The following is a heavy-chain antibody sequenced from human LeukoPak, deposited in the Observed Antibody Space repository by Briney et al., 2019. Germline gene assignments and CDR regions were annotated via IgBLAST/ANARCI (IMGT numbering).Heavy chain of an antibody. J-gene: IGHJ4*02. CDR3: ARGTTYD. D-gene: IGHD2/OR15-2a*01. CDR2: ISYDGSNK. Sequence: GGSLRLSCAASGFTFSSYAMHWVRQAPGKGLEWVAVISYDGSNKYYADSVKGRFTISRDNSKNTPYLQMNSLRAEDTAVYYCARGTTYDWGQGTLVTVSS. V-gene: IGHV3-30*04. CDR1: GFTFSSYA.